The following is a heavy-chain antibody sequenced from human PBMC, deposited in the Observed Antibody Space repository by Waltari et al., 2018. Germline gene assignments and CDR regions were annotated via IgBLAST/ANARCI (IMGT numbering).Heavy chain of an antibody. CDR2: IKQDGSEK. J-gene: IGHJ4*02. CDR1: GFTFSSYW. D-gene: IGHD3-22*01. Sequence: EVQLVESGGGLVQPGGSLRLSCAASGFTFSSYWMSWVRQAPGKGLEWVANIKQDGSEKYYVDSVKGRFTISRDNAKNSLYLQMNSLRAEDTAVYYCARDYYDSSGLPFDYWGQGTLVTVSS. V-gene: IGHV3-7*01. CDR3: ARDYYDSSGLPFDY.